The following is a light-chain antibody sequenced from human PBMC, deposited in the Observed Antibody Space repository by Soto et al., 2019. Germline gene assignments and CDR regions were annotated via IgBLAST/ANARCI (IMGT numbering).Light chain of an antibody. CDR1: QSVSSSY. Sequence: EIVLTQSPGTLSLSPGERATLSCRASQSVSSSYLAWYQQKPGQAPRLLIYGASNRATGIPDRFSGSGSGTDFTLTISRLEPEDFAVYYCQQYGSSSITFGQGTRLYIK. CDR2: GAS. J-gene: IGKJ5*01. CDR3: QQYGSSSIT. V-gene: IGKV3-20*01.